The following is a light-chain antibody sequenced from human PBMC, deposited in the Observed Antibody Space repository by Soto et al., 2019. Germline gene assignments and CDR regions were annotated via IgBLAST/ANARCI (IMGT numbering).Light chain of an antibody. CDR2: GAF. V-gene: IGKV3-20*01. Sequence: EIVLTQSPGTLSLSPGERATLSCRASQSVSSSYLAWYQQKPGQAPRLLIYGAFSRATGIPDRFSGSGSGTDSTLAISRLEPEDFAVYYCQQYGISPYGFGQGTKLEIK. CDR3: QQYGISPYG. CDR1: QSVSSSY. J-gene: IGKJ2*03.